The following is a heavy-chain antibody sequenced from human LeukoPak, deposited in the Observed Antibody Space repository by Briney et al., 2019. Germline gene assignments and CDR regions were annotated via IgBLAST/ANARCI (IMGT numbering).Heavy chain of an antibody. CDR2: INPNSGGT. J-gene: IGHJ4*02. CDR3: ASLGRYCSGGSCYLYFDD. V-gene: IGHV1-2*06. D-gene: IGHD2-15*01. Sequence: ASVKVSCKASGYTFTGYYMHWVRQAPGQGLEWMGRINPNSGGTNYAQKFQGRVTMTRDTSISTAYMELSRLRSDDTAVYHCASLGRYCSGGSCYLYFDDWGQGTLVTVSS. CDR1: GYTFTGYY.